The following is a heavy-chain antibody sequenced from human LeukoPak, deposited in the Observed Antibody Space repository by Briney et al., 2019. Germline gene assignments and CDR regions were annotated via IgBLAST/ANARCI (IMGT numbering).Heavy chain of an antibody. J-gene: IGHJ4*02. CDR3: SRSPTGNVLDY. Sequence: GGSLRLSCALSGFTFSEHHMDWVRQAPGKGLEWIGRIRKKANSYTTEYAASVKGRFTVSRDDSKNSLYLQMNNLKTEDTAVYYCSRSPTGNVLDYWGQGTLVTVSS. CDR2: IRKKANSYTT. V-gene: IGHV3-72*01. CDR1: GFTFSEHH. D-gene: IGHD2-8*01.